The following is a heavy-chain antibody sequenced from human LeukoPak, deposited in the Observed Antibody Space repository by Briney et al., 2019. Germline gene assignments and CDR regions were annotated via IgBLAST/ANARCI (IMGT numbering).Heavy chain of an antibody. CDR2: IIPIFGTA. V-gene: IGHV1-69*01. J-gene: IGHJ6*02. CDR3: ASLRNSSSWYPRYYYYYGMDV. CDR1: GGTFSSYA. D-gene: IGHD6-13*01. Sequence: GASVKVSCKASGGTFSSYAISWVRQAPGQGLEWMGGIIPIFGTANYAQKFQGRVTITADESTSTAYMELSSLRSEDTAVYYCASLRNSSSWYPRYYYYYGMDVWGQGTTVTVSS.